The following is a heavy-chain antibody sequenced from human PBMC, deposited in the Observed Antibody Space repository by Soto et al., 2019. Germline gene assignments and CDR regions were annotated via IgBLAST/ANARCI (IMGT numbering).Heavy chain of an antibody. CDR1: GYTFTSYG. Sequence: ASVKVSCKASGYTFTSYGISWVRQAPGQGLEWMGWISAYNGNTNYAQKLQGRVTMTIDTSTSTAYMELRSLRSDDTAVYYCARDWAVVPAAMTEVGYYYGMDVWGQRTTVTVSS. CDR2: ISAYNGNT. J-gene: IGHJ6*02. V-gene: IGHV1-18*01. CDR3: ARDWAVVPAAMTEVGYYYGMDV. D-gene: IGHD2-2*01.